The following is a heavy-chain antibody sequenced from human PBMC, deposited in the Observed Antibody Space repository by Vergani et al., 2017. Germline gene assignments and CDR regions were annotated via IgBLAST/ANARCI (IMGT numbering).Heavy chain of an antibody. CDR2: IRYDGSNK. V-gene: IGHV3-30*02. CDR3: AKDSNTMIRGNYYYYYMDV. CDR1: GFTFSSYG. J-gene: IGHJ6*03. Sequence: VQLVESGGGLVKPGGSLRLSCAASGFTFSSYGMHWVRQAPGKGLEWVAFIRYDGSNKYYADSVKGRFTISRDNSKNTLYLQMNSLRAEDTAVYYCAKDSNTMIRGNYYYYYMDVWGKGP. D-gene: IGHD3-22*01.